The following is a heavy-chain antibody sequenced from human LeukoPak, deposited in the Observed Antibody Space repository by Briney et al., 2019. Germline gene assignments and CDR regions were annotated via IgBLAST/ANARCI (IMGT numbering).Heavy chain of an antibody. V-gene: IGHV1-2*04. CDR2: INPNSGGT. CDR1: GYTFTGYY. J-gene: IGHJ6*02. Sequence: ASVKVSCKASGYTFTGYYMHWVRQAPGQGLEWMGWINPNSGGTNYAQKFQGWVTMTRDTSISTAYMELSRLRSDDTAAYYCARSSRYDSSGYYYRSPPYYYYGMDVWGQGTTVTVSS. D-gene: IGHD3-22*01. CDR3: ARSSRYDSSGYYYRSPPYYYYGMDV.